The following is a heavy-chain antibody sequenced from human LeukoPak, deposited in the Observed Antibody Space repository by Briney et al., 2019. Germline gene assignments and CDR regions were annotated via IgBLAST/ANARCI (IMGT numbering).Heavy chain of an antibody. D-gene: IGHD3-22*01. V-gene: IGHV3-30-3*01. CDR1: GFTFSSYA. CDR3: ARVYYYDSSGGN. CDR2: ISYDGSNK. J-gene: IGHJ4*02. Sequence: SGGSLRLSCAASGFTFSSYAMHWVRQAPGKGLEWVAVISYDGSNKYYADSVEGRFTISRDNSKNTLYLQMNSLRAEDTAVYYCARVYYYDSSGGNWGQGTLVTVSS.